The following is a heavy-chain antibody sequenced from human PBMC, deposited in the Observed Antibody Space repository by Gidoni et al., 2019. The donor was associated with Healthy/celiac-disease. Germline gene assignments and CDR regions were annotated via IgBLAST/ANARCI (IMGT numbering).Heavy chain of an antibody. CDR1: GFTFRSYS. J-gene: IGHJ5*02. V-gene: IGHV3-21*01. Sequence: EVQLVESGGGLVKPGGSLRLSCAASGFTFRSYSRNWVRQSPGKGLEWVSSISSSSSYIYYADSVKGRFTISRDNAKNSLYLQMNSLRAEDTAVYYCAREYSSSWYRLGWFDPWGQGTLVTVSS. CDR2: ISSSSSYI. CDR3: AREYSSSWYRLGWFDP. D-gene: IGHD6-13*01.